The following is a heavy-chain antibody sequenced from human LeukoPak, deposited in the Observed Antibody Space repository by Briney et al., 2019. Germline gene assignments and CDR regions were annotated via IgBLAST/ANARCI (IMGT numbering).Heavy chain of an antibody. Sequence: ASVTVSCKASGYTFTSYGISWVRQAPGQGLEWMGWISAYNGNTNYAQELQGRVTMTTDTSTSTAYMELRSLRSDDTAVYYCARWGPSGQKRWYFDLWGRGTLVTVSS. CDR2: ISAYNGNT. CDR1: GYTFTSYG. D-gene: IGHD2-15*01. CDR3: ARWGPSGQKRWYFDL. J-gene: IGHJ2*01. V-gene: IGHV1-18*01.